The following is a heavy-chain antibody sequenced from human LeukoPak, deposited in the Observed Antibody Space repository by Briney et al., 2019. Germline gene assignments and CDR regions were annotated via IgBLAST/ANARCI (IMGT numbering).Heavy chain of an antibody. CDR1: GYTFTSYG. CDR3: ARSGFFDCSSTSCYLASDFGLFDP. D-gene: IGHD2-2*01. J-gene: IGHJ5*02. Sequence: ASVKVSCTASGYTFTSYGISWVRQAPGQGLEWMGWISAYNGNTNYAQKLQGRATMTTDTSTSTAYMELRSLRSDDTAVYYCARSGFFDCSSTSCYLASDFGLFDPWGQGTLVTVSS. V-gene: IGHV1-18*01. CDR2: ISAYNGNT.